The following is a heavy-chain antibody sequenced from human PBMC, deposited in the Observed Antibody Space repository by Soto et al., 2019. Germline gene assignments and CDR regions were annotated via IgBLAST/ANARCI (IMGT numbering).Heavy chain of an antibody. V-gene: IGHV3-23*01. CDR3: AKGMRGSSSSGMDV. CDR1: GLTFSSYA. Sequence: EVQLLESGGGLVQPGGSLRLSCAASGLTFSSYAMSWVRQAPGKGLEWVSAISGSGASTYYADSVKGRFTISRDNSKNTRYLQMNSLRAEDTAVYYCAKGMRGSSSSGMDVWVQGTTVIVSS. D-gene: IGHD2-8*01. J-gene: IGHJ6*02. CDR2: ISGSGAST.